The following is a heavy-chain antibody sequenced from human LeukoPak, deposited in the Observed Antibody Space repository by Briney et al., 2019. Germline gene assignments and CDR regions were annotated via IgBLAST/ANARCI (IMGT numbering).Heavy chain of an antibody. Sequence: ASVKVSCKASGYTFTSYGISWVRQAPGQGLEWMGRIIPILGIADYAQKFQGRVTITADKSTSTAYMELSSLRSEDTAVYYCAPEEMATIRAKYYYGMDVWGQGTTVTVSS. D-gene: IGHD5-12*01. CDR3: APEEMATIRAKYYYGMDV. CDR2: IIPILGIA. CDR1: GYTFTSYG. V-gene: IGHV1-69*04. J-gene: IGHJ6*02.